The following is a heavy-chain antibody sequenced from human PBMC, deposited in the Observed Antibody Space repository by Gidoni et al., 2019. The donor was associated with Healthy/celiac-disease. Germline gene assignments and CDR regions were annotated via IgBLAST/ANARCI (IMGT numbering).Heavy chain of an antibody. J-gene: IGHJ5*02. CDR3: AGDRDSSNSPVAGLNWFDP. D-gene: IGHD6-19*01. CDR2: IISIFGTA. Sequence: QVQLVQYGAEVKKPGSSVKVSCKASGGTFSSYAISRVRQAPGQGLEWMGGIISIFGTANYAQKFQGRVTITADESTSTAYMELSSLRSEDTAVYYCAGDRDSSNSPVAGLNWFDPWGQGTLVTVSS. CDR1: GGTFSSYA. V-gene: IGHV1-69*01.